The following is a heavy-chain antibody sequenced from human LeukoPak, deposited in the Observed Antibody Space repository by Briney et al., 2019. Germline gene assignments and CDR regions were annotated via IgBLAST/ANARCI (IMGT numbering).Heavy chain of an antibody. CDR2: ISSSSSYI. Sequence: GGSLRLSCAASGFTLSSYSMNWVRQAPGKGLEWVSSISSSSSYIYYADSVKGRFTISRDNAKNSLYLQMNSLRAEDTAVYYCARGALVVVAATRNDYWGQGTLVTVSS. CDR1: GFTLSSYS. D-gene: IGHD2-15*01. J-gene: IGHJ4*02. CDR3: ARGALVVVAATRNDY. V-gene: IGHV3-21*01.